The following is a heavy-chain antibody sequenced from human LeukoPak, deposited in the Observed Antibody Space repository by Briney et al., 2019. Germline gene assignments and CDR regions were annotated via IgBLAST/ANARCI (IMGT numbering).Heavy chain of an antibody. CDR3: ASSYYDSSGYFYRAEFDY. CDR1: GGSISSTNYY. CDR2: IYYSGST. D-gene: IGHD3-22*01. V-gene: IGHV4-39*07. J-gene: IGHJ4*02. Sequence: SETLSLTCTVSGGSISSTNYYWGWIRQPPGKGLEWIGSIYYSGSTYYNPSLKSRVTISVDTSKNQFSLKLSSVTAADTAVYYCASSYYDSSGYFYRAEFDYWGQGTLVTVSS.